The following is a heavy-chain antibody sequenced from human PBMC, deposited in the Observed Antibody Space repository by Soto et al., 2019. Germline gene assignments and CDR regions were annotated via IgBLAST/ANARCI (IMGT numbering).Heavy chain of an antibody. CDR3: ARLVARSGFPAFDI. Sequence: SETLSLTCTVSGGSISSYYWSWIRQPPGKGLEWIGYIYYSGSTNYNPSLKSRVTISVDTSKNQFSLKLSSVTAADTAVYYCARLVARSGFPAFDIWGQGTMVTVSS. J-gene: IGHJ3*02. V-gene: IGHV4-59*08. CDR2: IYYSGST. D-gene: IGHD3-3*01. CDR1: GGSISSYY.